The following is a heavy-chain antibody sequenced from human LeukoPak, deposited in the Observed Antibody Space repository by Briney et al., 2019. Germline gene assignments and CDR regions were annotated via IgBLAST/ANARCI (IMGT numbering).Heavy chain of an antibody. CDR1: GGSFSGYY. V-gene: IGHV4-34*01. CDR3: ARGWAWGVISGWYLDY. Sequence: SETLSLTCAVYGGSFSGYYWSWIRQPPGKGLGWIGEINHSGSTNCDPSLKSRVTISVDTSKNQFSLKLSSVTAADTAVYYCARGWAWGVISGWYLDYWGQGTLVTVSS. CDR2: INHSGST. D-gene: IGHD6-19*01. J-gene: IGHJ4*02.